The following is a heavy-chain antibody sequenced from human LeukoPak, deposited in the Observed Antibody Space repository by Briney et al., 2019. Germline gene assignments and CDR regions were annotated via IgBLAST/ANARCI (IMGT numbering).Heavy chain of an antibody. CDR1: GGSFSGYY. V-gene: IGHV4-34*12. J-gene: IGHJ5*02. Sequence: SETLSLTCAVYGGSFSGYYWSWICQPPGKGLEWIGEIIHSGSTNYNPSLKSRVTISVDTSKNQFSLKLSSVTAADTAVYYCARLSALRGFTINWRDTRTSEKLRRSNWFDPWGQGTLVTVSS. D-gene: IGHD1-1*01. CDR2: IIHSGST. CDR3: ARLSALRGFTINWRDTRTSEKLRRSNWFDP.